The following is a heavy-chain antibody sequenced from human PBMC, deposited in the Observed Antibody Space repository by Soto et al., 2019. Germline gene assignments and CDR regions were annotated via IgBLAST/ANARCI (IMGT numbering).Heavy chain of an antibody. Sequence: QITLKESGPTLVKPTQTLTLTCTFSGFSLSTGGMGVGWIRQPPGKALEWLALIYWDDDKRYSPSLKSRLTITHETSKNQVVLTWTNLDPVDTATYSCAHSRCGGDCLQSYSSHYYYGMDVWGQGTTVTVSS. CDR2: IYWDDDK. J-gene: IGHJ6*02. D-gene: IGHD2-21*02. CDR3: AHSRCGGDCLQSYSSHYYYGMDV. CDR1: GFSLSTGGMG. V-gene: IGHV2-5*02.